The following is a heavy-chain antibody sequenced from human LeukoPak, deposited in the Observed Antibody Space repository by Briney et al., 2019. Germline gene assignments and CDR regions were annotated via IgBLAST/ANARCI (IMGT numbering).Heavy chain of an antibody. CDR1: GFTFDDYA. CDR2: ISWNSGSI. J-gene: IGHJ4*02. CDR3: ASIVATTAGSDY. Sequence: PGGSLRLSCAASGFTFDDYAMHWVRQAPGKGLEWVSGISWNSGSIGYADSVKGRFTISRDNAKNSLYLQMNSLRAEDTALYYCASIVATTAGSDYWGQGTLVTVSS. V-gene: IGHV3-9*01. D-gene: IGHD5-12*01.